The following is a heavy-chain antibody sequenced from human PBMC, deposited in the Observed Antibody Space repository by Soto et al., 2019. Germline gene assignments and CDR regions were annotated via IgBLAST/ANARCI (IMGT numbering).Heavy chain of an antibody. Sequence: SETLSLTCTVSGASISGFYWSWIRKSAGRGLEWIGRIYATGTTDYNPSLKSRVMMSVDTSKKQFSLKLRSVTAADTAVYYCVRDGTKTLRDWFDPWGQGISVTVSS. V-gene: IGHV4-4*07. CDR1: GASISGFY. D-gene: IGHD1-1*01. CDR2: IYATGTT. CDR3: VRDGTKTLRDWFDP. J-gene: IGHJ5*02.